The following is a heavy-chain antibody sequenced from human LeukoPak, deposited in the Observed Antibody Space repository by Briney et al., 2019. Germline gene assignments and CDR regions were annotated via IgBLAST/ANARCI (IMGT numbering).Heavy chain of an antibody. Sequence: SVKVSCKASGGTFSSYAISSVRQAPGQGLEWMGGIIPIFGTANYAQKFQGRVTITTDESTSTAYMELSSLRSEDTAVYYCARGPEGAAAPFDYWGQGTLVTVSS. CDR1: GGTFSSYA. CDR3: ARGPEGAAAPFDY. V-gene: IGHV1-69*05. D-gene: IGHD6-13*01. CDR2: IIPIFGTA. J-gene: IGHJ4*02.